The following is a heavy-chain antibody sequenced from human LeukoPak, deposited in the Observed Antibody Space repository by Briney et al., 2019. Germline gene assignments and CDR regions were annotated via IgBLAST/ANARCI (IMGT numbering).Heavy chain of an antibody. V-gene: IGHV3-30*03. D-gene: IGHD6-13*01. CDR1: GFIFTSYV. J-gene: IGHJ5*02. CDR3: ARPRGAAAGTFGFDP. CDR2: ISYDGSNK. Sequence: GGSLRLSCAASGFIFTSYVMHWVRQAPGKGLQWVALISYDGSNKYYADSVKGRFTISRDNSKNTLYLQMNSLRAEDTAVYYCARPRGAAAGTFGFDPWGQGTLVTVSS.